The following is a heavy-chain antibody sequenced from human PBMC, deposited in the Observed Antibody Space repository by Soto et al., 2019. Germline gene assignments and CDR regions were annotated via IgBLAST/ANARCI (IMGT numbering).Heavy chain of an antibody. V-gene: IGHV3-21*01. Sequence: EVQLVESGGGLVKPGGSLRLSCAASGFTFSSYSMNWVRQAPGKGLEWVSSISSSSSYIYYADSVKGRFTVSRDNAKNSLYLQKNSLRAEYTAVCDCARIQLGYDAFVIWGQGTMVAVSS. CDR3: ARIQLGYDAFVI. J-gene: IGHJ3*02. CDR2: ISSSSSYI. D-gene: IGHD6-6*01. CDR1: GFTFSSYS.